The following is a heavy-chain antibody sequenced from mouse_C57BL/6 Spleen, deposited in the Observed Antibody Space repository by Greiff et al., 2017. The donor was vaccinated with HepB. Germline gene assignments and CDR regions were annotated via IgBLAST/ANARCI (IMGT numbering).Heavy chain of an antibody. CDR1: GYTFTSYW. CDR3: ARGGITTNY. Sequence: QVQLQQSGAELAKPGASVKLSCKASGYTFTSYWMHWVKQRPGQGLEWIGYINPSSGYTKYNQKFKYKATLTADKSSSTAYMQLSSLTYEDSAVYYCARGGITTNYWGQGTTLTVSS. D-gene: IGHD1-1*01. V-gene: IGHV1-7*01. J-gene: IGHJ2*01. CDR2: INPSSGYT.